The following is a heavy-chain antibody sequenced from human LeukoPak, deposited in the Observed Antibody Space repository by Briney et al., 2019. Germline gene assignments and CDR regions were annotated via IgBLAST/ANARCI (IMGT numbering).Heavy chain of an antibody. CDR2: IYSGGDT. CDR1: GFTVSNNY. V-gene: IGHV3-66*01. Sequence: PGGSLRLSCAASGFTVSNNYMNWVRQAPGKGLEWVSLIYSGGDTHYADSVKGRFTISRDSSKNTLYLQMNSLRAEDTAVYYCARXXPAVRTXXXAWGQGTXVT. CDR3: ARXXPAVRTXXXA. D-gene: IGHD6-19*01. J-gene: IGHJ5*02.